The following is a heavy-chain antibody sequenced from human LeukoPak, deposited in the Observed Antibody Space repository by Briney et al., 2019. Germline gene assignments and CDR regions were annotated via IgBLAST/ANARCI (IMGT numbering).Heavy chain of an antibody. J-gene: IGHJ4*02. CDR2: IIPILGIA. V-gene: IGHV1-69*04. Sequence: ASVKVSCKASGGTFSSYAISWVRQAPGQGLEWMGRIIPILGIANYAQKFQSRVTITAAKSTSTAYMELSSPRSEDTAVYYCARGSTVTYNFDYWGQGTLVTVSS. D-gene: IGHD4-11*01. CDR1: GGTFSSYA. CDR3: ARGSTVTYNFDY.